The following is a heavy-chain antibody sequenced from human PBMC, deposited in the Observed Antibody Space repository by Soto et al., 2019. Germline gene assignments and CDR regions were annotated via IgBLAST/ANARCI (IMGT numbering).Heavy chain of an antibody. J-gene: IGHJ3*02. D-gene: IGHD1-7*01. CDR3: ANNARITGTTGHAFDI. Sequence: QVQLVESGGGVVQPGRSLRLSCAASGFTFSSYGMHWVRQAPGKGLEWVAVISYDGSNKYYADSVKGRFTISRDNSKNTLYLQMNSLRAEDTAVYYCANNARITGTTGHAFDIWGQGTMVTVSS. V-gene: IGHV3-30*18. CDR1: GFTFSSYG. CDR2: ISYDGSNK.